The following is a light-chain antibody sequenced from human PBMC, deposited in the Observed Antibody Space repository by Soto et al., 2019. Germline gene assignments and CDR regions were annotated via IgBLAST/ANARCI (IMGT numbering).Light chain of an antibody. V-gene: IGKV1-33*01. CDR1: QDISTF. CDR3: QQNDNLRWT. CDR2: DAS. Sequence: DIQMTQSPSSLSASIGDRVTITCRASQDISTFLNWYQQKPGKAPNLLIYDASELQTGVPPRFSGSGSGTDFTFTINSLQPEDIATYYCQQNDNLRWTFGQGTKVDI. J-gene: IGKJ1*01.